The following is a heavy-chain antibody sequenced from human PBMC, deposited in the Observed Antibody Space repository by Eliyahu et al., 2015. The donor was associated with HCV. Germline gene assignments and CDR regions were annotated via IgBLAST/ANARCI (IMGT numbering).Heavy chain of an antibody. D-gene: IGHD3-16*01. Sequence: EVQLVESGGGLIQPGXSLXLSXVGSGFIVPTNYMXWVRQXPGKGLEWVSIVYSDDSTFYPDSVKGRFTISRDKHSGTVYLQMNSVQVEDTAVYYCVTRGGSGWFDPWGQGTLVTVSS. CDR3: VTRGGSGWFDP. CDR1: GFIVPTNY. J-gene: IGHJ5*02. V-gene: IGHV3-53*01. CDR2: VYSDDST.